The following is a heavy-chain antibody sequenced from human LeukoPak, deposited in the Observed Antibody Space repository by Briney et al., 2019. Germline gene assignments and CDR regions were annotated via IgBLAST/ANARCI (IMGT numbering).Heavy chain of an antibody. Sequence: SETLSLTCTVSGASLNDYYWSWIRQPPGKALEWIGFIYSSGRVNTNPSLTRRVTISIDTSKSQYSMNLSSLAAAYTAVYFCASGAADGYNFGFDYWGQGTLAAVSS. CDR1: GASLNDYY. J-gene: IGHJ4*02. CDR2: IYSSGRV. D-gene: IGHD5-24*01. V-gene: IGHV4-59*12. CDR3: ASGAADGYNFGFDY.